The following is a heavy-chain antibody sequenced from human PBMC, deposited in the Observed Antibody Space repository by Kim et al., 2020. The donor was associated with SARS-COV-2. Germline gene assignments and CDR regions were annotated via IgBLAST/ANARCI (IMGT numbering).Heavy chain of an antibody. D-gene: IGHD6-19*01. CDR1: GFTFSSYA. CDR3: ARDQDMSSWYNYYYYYGFDV. V-gene: IGHV3-23*01. CDR2: IGGSGAGT. J-gene: IGHJ6*02. Sequence: GGSLRLSCVASGFTFSSYAMSWVRQAPGKGLEWVSAIGGSGAGTYYADSVKGRFTISRDNSKNTLYLQMNSLRAEDSAIYYCARDQDMSSWYNYYYYYGFDVWGQGTTVTVSS.